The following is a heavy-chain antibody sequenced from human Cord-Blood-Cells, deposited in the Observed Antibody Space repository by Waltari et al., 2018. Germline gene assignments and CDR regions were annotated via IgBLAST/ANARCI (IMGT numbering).Heavy chain of an antibody. J-gene: IGHJ6*02. Sequence: QVQLVESGGGVVQPGRSLRLSCAASGFTFSSYGRTWVRPAPGKGRGLVWLAVIWYDGSNKYYADSVKGRFTISRDNSKNTLYLQMNSLRAEDTAVYYCASLRYGSGSYYYYGMDVWGQGTTVTVSS. CDR1: GFTFSSYG. D-gene: IGHD3-10*01. CDR2: IWYDGSNK. V-gene: IGHV3-33*01. CDR3: ASLRYGSGSYYYYGMDV.